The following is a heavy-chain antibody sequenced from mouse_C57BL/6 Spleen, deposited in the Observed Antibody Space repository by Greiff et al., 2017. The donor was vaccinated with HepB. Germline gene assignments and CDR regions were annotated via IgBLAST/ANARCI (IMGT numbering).Heavy chain of an antibody. D-gene: IGHD2-5*01. Sequence: EVKLQESGAELVRPGASVKLSCTASGFNIKDDYMHWVKQRPEQGLEWIGWIDPENGDTEYASKFQGKATITADTSSNTAYLQLSSLTSEDTAVYYCTIYYSNYNYAMDYWGQGTSVTVSS. J-gene: IGHJ4*01. CDR2: IDPENGDT. CDR1: GFNIKDDY. CDR3: TIYYSNYNYAMDY. V-gene: IGHV14-4*01.